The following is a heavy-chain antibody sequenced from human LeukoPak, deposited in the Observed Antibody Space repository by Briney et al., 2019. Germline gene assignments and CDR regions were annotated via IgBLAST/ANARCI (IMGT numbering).Heavy chain of an antibody. V-gene: IGHV3-30*04. D-gene: IGHD3-9*01. CDR2: ISYDGSNK. Sequence: GRSLRLSCAASGFTFSSYAMHWVRQAPGKGLGWVAVISYDGSNKYYADSVKGRFTISRDNSKNTLYLQMNSLRAEDTAVYYCARIQGYFHWLLSPFDYWGQGTLVTVSS. CDR1: GFTFSSYA. CDR3: ARIQGYFHWLLSPFDY. J-gene: IGHJ4*02.